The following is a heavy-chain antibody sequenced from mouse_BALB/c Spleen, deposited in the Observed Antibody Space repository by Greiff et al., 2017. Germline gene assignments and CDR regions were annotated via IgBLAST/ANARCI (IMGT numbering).Heavy chain of an antibody. J-gene: IGHJ3*01. CDR1: GYSFTGYY. D-gene: IGHD2-1*01. V-gene: IGHV1-31*01. Sequence: EVQLQQSGPELVKPGASVKISCKASGYSFTGYYMHWVKQSHVKSLEWIGRINPYNGATSYNQNFKDKASLTVDKSSSTAYMELHSLTSEDSAVYYCARLDGNPFAYWGQGTLVTVSA. CDR2: INPYNGAT. CDR3: ARLDGNPFAY.